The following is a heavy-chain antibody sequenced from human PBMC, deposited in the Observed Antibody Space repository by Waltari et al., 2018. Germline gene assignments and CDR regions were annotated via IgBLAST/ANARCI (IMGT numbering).Heavy chain of an antibody. CDR1: GGSISSYY. CDR3: ARTLRAVAGGYYFDY. V-gene: IGHV4-4*07. D-gene: IGHD6-19*01. CDR2: SYTSGGT. Sequence: QVQLQESGPGLVKPSETLSLTCTVSGGSISSYYWSWIRQPAGKGLEWIGRSYTSGGTNYNPSLKSRVTMSVDTSKNQFSLKLSSVTAADTAVYYCARTLRAVAGGYYFDYWGQGTLVTVSS. J-gene: IGHJ4*02.